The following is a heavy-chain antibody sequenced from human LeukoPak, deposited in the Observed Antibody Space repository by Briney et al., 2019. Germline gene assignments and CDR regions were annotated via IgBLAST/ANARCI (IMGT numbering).Heavy chain of an antibody. CDR2: INHSGST. J-gene: IGHJ4*02. D-gene: IGHD5-12*01. CDR1: GGSFSGYY. V-gene: IGHV4-34*01. CDR3: ARISGPPFDY. Sequence: SETLSLTCAVYGGSFSGYYWSWIRQPPGKGLEWIGEINHSGSTNYNPSLKSRVTISVDTSKNQFSLKLSFVTAADTAVYYCARISGPPFDYWGQGTLVTVSS.